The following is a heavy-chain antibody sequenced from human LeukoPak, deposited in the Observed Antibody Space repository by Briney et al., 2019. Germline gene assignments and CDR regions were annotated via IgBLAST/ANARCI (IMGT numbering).Heavy chain of an antibody. CDR2: VYYSGST. Sequence: SETLSLTCTVSGGSISSYYWSWIRQPPGKGLEWIGYVYYSGSTNYNPSLKSRVTISVDTPKNQFSLKLSSVTAADTAVYYCARVQSGWYSDYWGQGTLVTVSS. CDR1: GGSISSYY. CDR3: ARVQSGWYSDY. V-gene: IGHV4-59*01. J-gene: IGHJ4*02. D-gene: IGHD6-19*01.